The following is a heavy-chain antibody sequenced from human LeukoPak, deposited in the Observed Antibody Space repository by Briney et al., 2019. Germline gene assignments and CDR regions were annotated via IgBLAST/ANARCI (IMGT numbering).Heavy chain of an antibody. J-gene: IGHJ4*02. Sequence: GGSLRLSCAASGFTFSSYAMSWVRQAPGKGLEWVSAISGSCGSTYYADSVKGRFTISRDNSKNTLYLQMNSLRAEDTAVYYCAKDTGLRFLEWLNPFDYWGQGTLVTVSS. CDR3: AKDTGLRFLEWLNPFDY. CDR2: ISGSCGST. D-gene: IGHD3-3*01. V-gene: IGHV3-23*01. CDR1: GFTFSSYA.